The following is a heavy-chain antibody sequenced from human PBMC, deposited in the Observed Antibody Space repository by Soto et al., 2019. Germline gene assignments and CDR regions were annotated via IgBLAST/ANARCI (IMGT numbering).Heavy chain of an antibody. Sequence: SETLSLTCTVSVGSIISSGYYCGWIRQPPWKGLEWIGSIYYSGSTYYNPSLKSRVTISVDTYKNQFSLKLSSVTAADTAVYYCARHAAYFGGYVYYFEYWGQGTLV. CDR1: VGSIISSGYY. V-gene: IGHV4-39*01. D-gene: IGHD3-16*01. J-gene: IGHJ4*02. CDR3: ARHAAYFGGYVYYFEY. CDR2: IYYSGST.